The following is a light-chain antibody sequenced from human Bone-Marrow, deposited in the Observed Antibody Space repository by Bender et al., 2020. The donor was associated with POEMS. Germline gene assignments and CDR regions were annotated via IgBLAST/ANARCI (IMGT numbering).Light chain of an antibody. Sequence: QSALTQPASVSGSPGQSIAISCTGTSSDVGGYNHVSWYQQHPGKAPRLMIYGVSNRPSGVPDRFSGSKSGNTASLTISGLQAEDEADYYCSSYTTSSTHYVFGTGTKVTVL. CDR3: SSYTTSSTHYV. V-gene: IGLV2-14*03. CDR1: SSDVGGYNH. J-gene: IGLJ1*01. CDR2: GVS.